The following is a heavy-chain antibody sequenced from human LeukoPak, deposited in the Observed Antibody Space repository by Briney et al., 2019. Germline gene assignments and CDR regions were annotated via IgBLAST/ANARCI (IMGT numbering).Heavy chain of an antibody. J-gene: IGHJ6*02. CDR3: AATGTAYGPSYGMDV. D-gene: IGHD1-1*01. Sequence: VASVTVSCKASGYTFTGYYMHWVRQAPGQGLEWMGWINPNSVGTNYAQKFQERVTITRDMSTSTAYMELSSLRSEDTAVYYCAATGTAYGPSYGMDVWGQGTTVTVSS. CDR2: INPNSVGT. CDR1: GYTFTGYY. V-gene: IGHV1-2*02.